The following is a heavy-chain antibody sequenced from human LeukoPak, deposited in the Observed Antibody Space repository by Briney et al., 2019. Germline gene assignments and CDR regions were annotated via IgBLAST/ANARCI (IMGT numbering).Heavy chain of an antibody. V-gene: IGHV3-48*01. Sequence: PGGSLRLSCAASGFTFSSYSMNWVRQAPGKGLEWVSYISTSSSTIYYADSVKGRFTISRDNTKNSLYLQMNSLRAEDTAVYYCARDYGGSSPFDYWGQGTLATVSS. J-gene: IGHJ4*02. CDR3: ARDYGGSSPFDY. CDR1: GFTFSSYS. D-gene: IGHD4-23*01. CDR2: ISTSSSTI.